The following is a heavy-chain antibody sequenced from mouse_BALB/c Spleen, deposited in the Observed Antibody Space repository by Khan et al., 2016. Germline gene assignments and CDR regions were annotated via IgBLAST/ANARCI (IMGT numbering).Heavy chain of an antibody. J-gene: IGHJ4*01. CDR1: GYTFTSSW. CDR2: IHPNSANT. CDR3: ASPQYFGSSYGSMDY. Sequence: QVQLKQSGSVLVRPGASVKLSCKASGYTFTSSWMHWAKQRPGQGLEWIGDIHPNSANTNYTEKFKGKATLTVDTSSSTAYVHLSSLTSEDSAVYYCASPQYFGSSYGSMDYWGQGTTVTVSS. V-gene: IGHV1S130*01. D-gene: IGHD1-1*01.